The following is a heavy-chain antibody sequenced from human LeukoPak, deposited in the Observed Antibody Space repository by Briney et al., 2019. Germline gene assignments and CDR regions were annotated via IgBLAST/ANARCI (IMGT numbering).Heavy chain of an antibody. Sequence: SQTLSLTCTISGGSISSGGYYWSWIRQPPGKGLEWIGYIYHSGSTYYNPSLKSRVTISVDRSKNQFSLKLSSVTAADTAVYYCARVGTTYYDFWSGPNYYYYMDVWGKGTTVTVSS. J-gene: IGHJ6*03. CDR3: ARVGTTYYDFWSGPNYYYYMDV. CDR1: GGSISSGGYY. D-gene: IGHD3-3*01. V-gene: IGHV4-30-2*01. CDR2: IYHSGST.